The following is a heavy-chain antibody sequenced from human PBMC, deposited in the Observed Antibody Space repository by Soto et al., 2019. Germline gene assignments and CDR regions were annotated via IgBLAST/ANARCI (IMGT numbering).Heavy chain of an antibody. Sequence: ASVKVSCKASGYTFTSYDINWVRQATGQGLEWMGWMNPNSGNTGYAQKFQGRVTMTRNTSISTAYMELSSLRSEDTAVYYCARGGDNDYGDPTNWYYYMDVWGKGTTVTVSS. CDR3: ARGGDNDYGDPTNWYYYMDV. CDR1: GYTFTSYD. CDR2: MNPNSGNT. J-gene: IGHJ6*03. D-gene: IGHD4-17*01. V-gene: IGHV1-8*01.